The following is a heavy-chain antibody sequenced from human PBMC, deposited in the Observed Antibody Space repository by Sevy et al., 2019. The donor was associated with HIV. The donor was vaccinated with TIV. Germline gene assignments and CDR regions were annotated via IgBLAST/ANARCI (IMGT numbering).Heavy chain of an antibody. V-gene: IGHV3-33*01. D-gene: IGHD2-8*01. CDR2: IGSDGSNK. J-gene: IGHJ4*02. CDR1: GFTPSTYG. Sequence: GGSLRLSCAASGFTPSTYGMHWVRQAPGKGLEWVAVIGSDGSNKYYSDSVKGRFTISRDNSKNTLFLQMDSLRAEDTAVHYCARDPRMYGDYLLAYFDSWGQGTLVTVSS. CDR3: ARDPRMYGDYLLAYFDS.